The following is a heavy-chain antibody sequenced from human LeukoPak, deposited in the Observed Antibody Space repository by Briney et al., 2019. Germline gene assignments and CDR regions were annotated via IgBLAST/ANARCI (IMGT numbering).Heavy chain of an antibody. CDR1: GFTFSSYA. V-gene: IGHV3-23*01. Sequence: HPGGSLRLSCAASGFTFSSYAMSWVRQAPGKGLEWVSAIRGSGGSTYYADSVKGRFTISRDNSKNTLYLQMNSLRAEDTAVYYCAKTPFQFYSSGWYLDYWGQGTLVTVSS. CDR3: AKTPFQFYSSGWYLDY. CDR2: IRGSGGST. D-gene: IGHD6-19*01. J-gene: IGHJ4*02.